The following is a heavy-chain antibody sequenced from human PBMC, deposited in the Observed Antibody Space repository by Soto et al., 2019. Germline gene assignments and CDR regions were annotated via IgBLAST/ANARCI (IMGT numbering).Heavy chain of an antibody. D-gene: IGHD3-16*01. CDR2: IKRKADGETT. V-gene: IGHV3-15*07. CDR1: GVSFSNAW. J-gene: IGHJ4*02. Sequence: GGSLRLSCVASGVSFSNAWMDWVRQAPGKGLEWVGRIKRKADGETTDYAAPVKGRFTISRDDTKNTLYLQMNSLGADDTGLYYCVTSGRGDLTNWGQGTPVTVSS. CDR3: VTSGRGDLTN.